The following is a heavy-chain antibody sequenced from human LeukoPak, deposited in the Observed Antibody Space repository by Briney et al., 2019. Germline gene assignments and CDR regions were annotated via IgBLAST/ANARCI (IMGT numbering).Heavy chain of an antibody. J-gene: IGHJ4*02. V-gene: IGHV1-58*01. CDR1: GFTLSRSA. CDR2: IVVGSGNT. D-gene: IGHD2-15*01. Sequence: SMKVSCKASGFTLSRSAVRWVRQARGQRLEWIGWIVVGSGNTNYAQKFQERVTITRDMSTSTAYMELSSLRSEDTAVYYCAAGYCSGGSCPPDYWGQGTLVTVSS. CDR3: AAGYCSGGSCPPDY.